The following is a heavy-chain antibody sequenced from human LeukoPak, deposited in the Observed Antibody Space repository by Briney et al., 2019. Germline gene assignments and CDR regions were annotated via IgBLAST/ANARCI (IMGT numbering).Heavy chain of an antibody. V-gene: IGHV4-34*01. CDR1: GGSFSGYY. Sequence: KPSETLSLTCAVYGGSFSGYYWSWIRQPPGKGLEWIGEINHSGSTNYNPSLKSRVTISVDTSKNQFSLKLSSVTAADTAVYYCASARSGEQYGDYALPFDYWGQGTLVTVSS. CDR3: ASARSGEQYGDYALPFDY. D-gene: IGHD4-17*01. J-gene: IGHJ4*02. CDR2: INHSGST.